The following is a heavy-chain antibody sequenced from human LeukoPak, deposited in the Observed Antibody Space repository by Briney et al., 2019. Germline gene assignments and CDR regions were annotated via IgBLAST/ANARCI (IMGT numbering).Heavy chain of an antibody. CDR3: VEGIFDY. CDR1: GVSGVTFSNYA. CDR2: ISGSGHTT. Sequence: PGASLRLSCAASGVSGVTFSNYALNWVRQAPGKGLEWDSDISGSGHTTNYADSVKGRFSISRDNSKTTLYLQMSSPGVEDTAVYYCVEGIFDYWGQGTLFTVSS. V-gene: IGHV3-23*01. D-gene: IGHD3-10*01. J-gene: IGHJ4*02.